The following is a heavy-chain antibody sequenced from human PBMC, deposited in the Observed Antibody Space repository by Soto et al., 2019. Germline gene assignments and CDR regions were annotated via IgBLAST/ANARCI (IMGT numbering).Heavy chain of an antibody. J-gene: IGHJ6*02. Sequence: PGGSLRLSCVASGFDLTSSRMNWVRQSPGKGLGWVVSIFGCGQGSFCRQSVEGGFAISRESAGTSLFLRMDSVKVEDTAVYHFAGVHIVAGSAFCCAMDVWGPETAVTVSS. CDR1: GFDLTSSR. V-gene: IGHV3-21*01. D-gene: IGHD3-10*01. CDR3: AGVHIVAGSAFCCAMDV. CDR2: IFGCGQGS.